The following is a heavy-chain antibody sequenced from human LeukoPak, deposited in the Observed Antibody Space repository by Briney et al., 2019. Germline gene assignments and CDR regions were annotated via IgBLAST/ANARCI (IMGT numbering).Heavy chain of an antibody. V-gene: IGHV4-61*05. CDR1: GGSISSSSYY. Sequence: SETLSLTCTVSGGSISSSSYYWGWIRQHPGKGLEWIGYIYYSGSTNYNPSLKSRVTISVDTSKNQFSLKLTSVTAADTAVYYCARAVAAPGAFDIWGQGTMVIVSS. CDR3: ARAVAAPGAFDI. J-gene: IGHJ3*02. D-gene: IGHD6-19*01. CDR2: IYYSGST.